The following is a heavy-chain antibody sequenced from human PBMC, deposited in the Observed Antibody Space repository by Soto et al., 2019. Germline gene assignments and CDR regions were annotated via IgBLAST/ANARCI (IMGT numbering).Heavy chain of an antibody. D-gene: IGHD3-9*01. J-gene: IGHJ4*02. V-gene: IGHV3-30*18. Sequence: PGGSLRLSCAASGFTFSSYGMHWVRQAPGKGLEWVAVISYDGSNKYYADSVKGRFTISRDNSKNTMYLQMNSLRAEDTAVYYCAKLFYDILTGDNTVFDYWGQGTLVTVSS. CDR2: ISYDGSNK. CDR3: AKLFYDILTGDNTVFDY. CDR1: GFTFSSYG.